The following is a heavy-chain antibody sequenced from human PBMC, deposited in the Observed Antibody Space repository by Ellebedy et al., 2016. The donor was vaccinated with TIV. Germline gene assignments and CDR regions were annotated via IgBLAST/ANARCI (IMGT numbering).Heavy chain of an antibody. CDR1: GGSISSYY. CDR2: IYYSGST. Sequence: MPSETLSLTCTVSGGSISSYYWSWIRQPPGKGLEWIGYIYYSGSTNYNPSLKSRVTISVDTSKNQFSLKLSSVTAADPAVYYCARSLFRSCRSGGSCQHSSPWGQGTLVTVSS. D-gene: IGHD2-15*01. CDR3: ARSLFRSCRSGGSCQHSSP. V-gene: IGHV4-59*12. J-gene: IGHJ5*02.